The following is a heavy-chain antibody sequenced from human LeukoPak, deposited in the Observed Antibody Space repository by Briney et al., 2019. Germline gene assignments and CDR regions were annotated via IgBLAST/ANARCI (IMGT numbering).Heavy chain of an antibody. Sequence: GGSLRLSCAASGFTFSSYAMSWVRQASGKGPEWVSAISGSGGSTYYADSVKGRFTISRDNSKNTLYLQMNSLRAEDTAVYYCAKVGTLWFGELLWFDPWGQGTLVTVSS. D-gene: IGHD3-10*01. CDR3: AKVGTLWFGELLWFDP. V-gene: IGHV3-23*01. CDR2: ISGSGGST. J-gene: IGHJ5*02. CDR1: GFTFSSYA.